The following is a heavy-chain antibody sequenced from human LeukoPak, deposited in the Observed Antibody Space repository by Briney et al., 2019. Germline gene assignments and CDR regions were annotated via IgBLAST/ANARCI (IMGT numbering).Heavy chain of an antibody. CDR2: ITGSGLDT. CDR1: GFTFMKYA. CDR3: AKSLAPGTGIFDK. D-gene: IGHD6-13*01. Sequence: GGSLRLSCAASGFTFMKYAMTWVRQAPGRGLEWVSSITGSGLDTYYAGSVKGRFIISRENSESTVYLQMNSLTAEDTAIYYCAKSLAPGTGIFDKWGLGTLVTVSS. V-gene: IGHV3-23*01. J-gene: IGHJ4*02.